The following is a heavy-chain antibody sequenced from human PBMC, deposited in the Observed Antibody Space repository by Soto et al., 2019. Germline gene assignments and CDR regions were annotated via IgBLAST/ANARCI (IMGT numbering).Heavy chain of an antibody. D-gene: IGHD5-18*01. CDR2: INPSGGST. CDR3: ARVYPSDTRYGYVGNNLFDP. V-gene: IGHV1-46*03. J-gene: IGHJ5*02. CDR1: GYTFTSYY. Sequence: QVQLVQSGAEVKKPGASVKVSCKASGYTFTSYYMHWVRQAPGQGLEWMGIINPSGGSTSYAQKFQGRVTMTRDTSTSTVYMELSSLRSEDTAVYYCARVYPSDTRYGYVGNNLFDPWGQGTLVTVSS.